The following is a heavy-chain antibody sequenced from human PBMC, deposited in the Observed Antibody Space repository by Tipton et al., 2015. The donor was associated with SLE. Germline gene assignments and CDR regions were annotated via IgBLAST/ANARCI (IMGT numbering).Heavy chain of an antibody. CDR3: ARGSLTVVQGIKETKTRRYKWFDP. Sequence: GLVKPSETLSLTCTVSGGSISSYYWSWIRQPPGKGLEWIGEINHGGGTNYNPSLQNRVTISLDTSKNQVPLKLSSVTAADTAIYYCARGSLTVVQGIKETKTRRYKWFDPWGQGTLVTVSS. V-gene: IGHV4-59*01. CDR2: INHGGGT. J-gene: IGHJ5*02. D-gene: IGHD3-10*01. CDR1: GGSISSYY.